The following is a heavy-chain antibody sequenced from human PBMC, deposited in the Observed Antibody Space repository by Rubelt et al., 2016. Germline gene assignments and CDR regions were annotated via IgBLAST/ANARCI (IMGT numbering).Heavy chain of an antibody. D-gene: IGHD6-19*01. Sequence: LSCAASEFTFSDYGMHWVRQTPGKGLEWVAAISYDGKNEYYADSVKGRFTISRDNSKNTLYLQMSSLRAEDTAVYYCEALIAVTGSANAFNMGGQGTKVIVSS. J-gene: IGHJ3*02. CDR2: ISYDGKNE. V-gene: IGHV3-30*03. CDR3: EALIAVTGSANAFNM. CDR1: EFTFSDYG.